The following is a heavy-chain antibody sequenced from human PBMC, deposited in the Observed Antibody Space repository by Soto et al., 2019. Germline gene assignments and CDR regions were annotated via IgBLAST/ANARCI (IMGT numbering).Heavy chain of an antibody. D-gene: IGHD3-22*01. CDR3: AHSYEDSSGHDAFDI. CDR2: IYWDDDK. CDR1: GFSLSTSGVG. V-gene: IGHV2-5*02. Sequence: SGPTPVNPTQTRTLTCSFSGFSLSTSGVGVGWIRQPPGKALEWLALIYWDDDKRYSPSLKSRLTITKDTSKNQVVLTMTNMDPVDTATYYCAHSYEDSSGHDAFDIWGQGTMVTVSS. J-gene: IGHJ3*02.